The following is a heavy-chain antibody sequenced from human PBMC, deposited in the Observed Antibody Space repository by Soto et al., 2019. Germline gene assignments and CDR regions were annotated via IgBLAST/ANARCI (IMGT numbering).Heavy chain of an antibody. Sequence: GAPVKVSCKASGYTFTSYYMHWVRQAPGQGLEWMGIINSSGGSTSYAQKFQGRVTMTRDTSTSTVYMELSSLRSEDTAVYYCARDDSPGKNINGNWFDPWGQGTLVTVSS. CDR1: GYTFTSYY. V-gene: IGHV1-46*01. D-gene: IGHD3-10*01. J-gene: IGHJ5*02. CDR3: ARDDSPGKNINGNWFDP. CDR2: INSSGGST.